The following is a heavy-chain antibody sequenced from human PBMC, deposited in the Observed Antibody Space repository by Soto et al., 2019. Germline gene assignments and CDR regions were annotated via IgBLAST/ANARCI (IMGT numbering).Heavy chain of an antibody. V-gene: IGHV4-38-2*02. J-gene: IGHJ4*02. CDR2: IYHSGTT. CDR1: GYSISSGYY. Sequence: SETLSLTCTVSGYSISSGYYWGWIRQPPGKGLEWIGSIYHSGTTYYNPSLKSRVTISVDTSKNQFSLKLSSVTDEDTAVYYCARAREPEYSGAIFFDSWGQGALVTVS. D-gene: IGHD5-18*01. CDR3: ARAREPEYSGAIFFDS.